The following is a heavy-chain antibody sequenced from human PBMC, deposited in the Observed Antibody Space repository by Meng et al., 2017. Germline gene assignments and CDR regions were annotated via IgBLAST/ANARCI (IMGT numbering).Heavy chain of an antibody. D-gene: IGHD3-10*01. CDR1: GGSISSGGYY. CDR3: ARDLHYGSGSYNWFDP. J-gene: IGHJ5*02. CDR2: IYYSGST. Sequence: QGPVQGGGPDLGKPSQTFSLTSTVSGGSISSGGYYWSWIRQHPGKGLEWIGYIYYSGSTYYNPSLKSRVTISVDTSKNQFSLKLSSVTAADTAVYYCARDLHYGSGSYNWFDPWGQGTLVTVSS. V-gene: IGHV4-31*03.